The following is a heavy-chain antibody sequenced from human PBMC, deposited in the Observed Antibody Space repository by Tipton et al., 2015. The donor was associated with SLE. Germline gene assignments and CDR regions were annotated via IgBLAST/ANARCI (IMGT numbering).Heavy chain of an antibody. Sequence: TLSLTCTVSGASISGGGYSWNWIRQPPGKGLEWIGYIYHSGTTYYNPSLKSRVTISVDTSKNQFSLKLSSVTAADTAVYYCARDRRFLEWLRWFDPWGQGTLVTVSS. CDR3: ARDRRFLEWLRWFDP. D-gene: IGHD3-3*01. CDR2: IYHSGTT. J-gene: IGHJ5*02. V-gene: IGHV4-30-2*01. CDR1: GASISGGGYS.